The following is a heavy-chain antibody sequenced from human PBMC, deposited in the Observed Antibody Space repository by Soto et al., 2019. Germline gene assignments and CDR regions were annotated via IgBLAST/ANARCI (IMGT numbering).Heavy chain of an antibody. CDR2: INPSGGST. Sequence: QVQLVQSGAEVKKPGSSVKVSCKASGYTFTSYYMHWVRQAPGQGLEWMGIINPSGGSTSYAQKFQGRVTMTRDTSTSTGYMELSSLRSEDTAVYYCARDCAPVAGTHYYGMDVWGQGTTVTVSS. D-gene: IGHD6-19*01. CDR1: GYTFTSYY. CDR3: ARDCAPVAGTHYYGMDV. V-gene: IGHV1-46*01. J-gene: IGHJ6*02.